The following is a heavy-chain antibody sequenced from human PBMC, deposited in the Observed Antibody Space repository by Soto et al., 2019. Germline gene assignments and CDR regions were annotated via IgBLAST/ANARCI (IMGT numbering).Heavy chain of an antibody. D-gene: IGHD3-3*01. CDR2: IFYSGSF. CDR1: GGSSRSGTSY. CDR3: ARAPETPSILGVALPYFFDY. J-gene: IGHJ4*02. Sequence: SETLSLTCPVSGGSSRSGTSYWSWIRQRPGKGLEWIGYIFYSGSFYYTPSLRGRVMKLADTSKNQFTLRLSSVTAADPAVYYCARAPETPSILGVALPYFFDYWGQGALVTVSS. V-gene: IGHV4-31*03.